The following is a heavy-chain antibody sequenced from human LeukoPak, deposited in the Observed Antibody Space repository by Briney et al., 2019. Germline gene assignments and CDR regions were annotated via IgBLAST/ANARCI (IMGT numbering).Heavy chain of an antibody. CDR3: AKDPYYDFWSGYYNGLGAFDI. V-gene: IGHV3-23*01. CDR1: GFTFSSYA. J-gene: IGHJ3*02. Sequence: GSLRLSCAASGFTFSSYAMSWVRQAPGKGLEWVSAISRSGGSTYYADSVKGRFTISRDNSKNTLYLQMNSLRAEDTAVYYCAKDPYYDFWSGYYNGLGAFDIWGQGPRVTVSS. CDR2: ISRSGGST. D-gene: IGHD3-3*01.